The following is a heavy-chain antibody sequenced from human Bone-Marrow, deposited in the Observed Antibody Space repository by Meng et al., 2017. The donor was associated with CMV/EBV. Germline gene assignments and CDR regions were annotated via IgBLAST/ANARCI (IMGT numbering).Heavy chain of an antibody. J-gene: IGHJ6*02. Sequence: ASVKVSCKASGYTFTNSDINWVRQATGQGLEWMGWMNPNSGNTGYAQKFQGRVTMTRNTSISTAYMELNSLRSEDTAVYYCAITREDSSSWLYYYHGMDVWGQGTTVTVSS. CDR1: GYTFTNSD. D-gene: IGHD6-13*01. V-gene: IGHV1-8*01. CDR2: MNPNSGNT. CDR3: AITREDSSSWLYYYHGMDV.